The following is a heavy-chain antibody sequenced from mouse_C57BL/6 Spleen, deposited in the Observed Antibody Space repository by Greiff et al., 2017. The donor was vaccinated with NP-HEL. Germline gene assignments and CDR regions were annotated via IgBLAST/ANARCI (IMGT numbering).Heavy chain of an antibody. CDR2: IYPGDGDT. J-gene: IGHJ1*03. Sequence: VQLQQSGPELVKPGASVKISCKASGYAFSSSWMNWVKQRPGKGLEWIGRIYPGDGDTNYNGKCKGKATLTADKSSSTAYMQLSSLTSEDAAVYFGARRESTTVDWYFDVWGTGTTVTVAS. CDR1: GYAFSSSW. D-gene: IGHD1-1*01. CDR3: ARRESTTVDWYFDV. V-gene: IGHV1-82*01.